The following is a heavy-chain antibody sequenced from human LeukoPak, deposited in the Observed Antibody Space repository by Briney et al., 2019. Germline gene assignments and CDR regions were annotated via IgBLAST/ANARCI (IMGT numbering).Heavy chain of an antibody. CDR3: ARGDGESLHFDY. CDR1: GYTFTGYY. J-gene: IGHJ4*02. CDR2: INPNSGGT. D-gene: IGHD3-10*01. V-gene: IGHV1-2*04. Sequence: GASVKVSCKASGYTFTGYYVHWVRQAPGQGLEWMGWINPNSGGTNYAQKFQGWVTVTRDTSISTAYMELSRLRSDDTAVYYCARGDGESLHFDYWGQGTLVTVSS.